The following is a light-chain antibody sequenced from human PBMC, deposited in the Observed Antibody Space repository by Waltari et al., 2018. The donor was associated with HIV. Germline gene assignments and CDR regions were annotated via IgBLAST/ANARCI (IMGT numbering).Light chain of an antibody. CDR3: QSFDSSLTTSGVI. CDR1: SPNIGAGYE. V-gene: IGLV1-40*01. Sequence: QSVLTQPPSVSGAPGQRVTISCTGSSPNIGAGYEVHWYPQLPDTAPKLPIFVNINRPSGVPDRFSGSKSGSSASLAITGLQAEDEAHYYCQSFDSSLTTSGVIFGGGTKLTVL. CDR2: VNI. J-gene: IGLJ2*01.